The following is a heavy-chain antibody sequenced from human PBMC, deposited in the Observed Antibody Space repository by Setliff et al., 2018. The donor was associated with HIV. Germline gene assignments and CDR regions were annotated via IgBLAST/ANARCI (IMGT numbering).Heavy chain of an antibody. CDR3: ARDYSSGFLL. J-gene: IGHJ4*02. CDR2: IYDNEKT. D-gene: IGHD6-19*01. V-gene: IGHV4-61*08. Sequence: SEILSLTCSVSGGVSGGDMGVHDWSWIRQPPGKGLEWIGYIYDNEKTFYNPSLKGRVTITVDTSKNQFSLKLSSVTAADTAVYYCARDYSSGFLLWGQGTLVTVSS. CDR1: GGVSGGDMGVHD.